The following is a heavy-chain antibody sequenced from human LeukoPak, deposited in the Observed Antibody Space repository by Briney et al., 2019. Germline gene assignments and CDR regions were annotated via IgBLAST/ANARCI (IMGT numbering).Heavy chain of an antibody. CDR3: VKGRTLVGGSTRSYDY. CDR2: ISANGGDT. Sequence: GGSLRLSCAASGFTFTSYSMSWVRQAPGKGLEWVSVISANGGDTFYADSVKGRFTISRDNYKNTLYLQMNSLRVEDTAVYYCVKGRTLVGGSTRSYDYWGQGTLVTVSS. CDR1: GFTFTSYS. J-gene: IGHJ4*02. V-gene: IGHV3-23*01. D-gene: IGHD1-26*01.